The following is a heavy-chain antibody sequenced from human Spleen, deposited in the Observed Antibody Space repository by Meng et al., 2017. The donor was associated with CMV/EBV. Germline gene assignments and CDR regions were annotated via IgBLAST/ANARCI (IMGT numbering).Heavy chain of an antibody. Sequence: TCAVYGGSFSGYYWSWIRQPPGKGLEWIGAINHSGSTNYNPSLKSRVTISVDTSKNQFSLKLSSVTAADTAVYYCARRPGGVGWFDPWGQGTLVTVSS. J-gene: IGHJ5*02. V-gene: IGHV4-34*01. D-gene: IGHD2-2*01. CDR1: GGSFSGYY. CDR3: ARRPGGVGWFDP. CDR2: INHSGST.